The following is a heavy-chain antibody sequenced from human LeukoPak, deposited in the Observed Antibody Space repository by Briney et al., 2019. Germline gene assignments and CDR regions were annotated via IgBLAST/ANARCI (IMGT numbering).Heavy chain of an antibody. D-gene: IGHD2-15*01. CDR3: ARVGYCSGGSCFSSPRFDP. J-gene: IGHJ5*02. V-gene: IGHV4-59*01. CDR2: IYCSGST. CDR1: GVSISSYY. Sequence: SETLSLTCTVSGVSISSYYWSWIRQPPGKGLEWIGYIYCSGSTNYNPSLKSRVTISVDTSKNQFSLKLSSVTAADTAVYYCARVGYCSGGSCFSSPRFDPWGQGTLVTVSS.